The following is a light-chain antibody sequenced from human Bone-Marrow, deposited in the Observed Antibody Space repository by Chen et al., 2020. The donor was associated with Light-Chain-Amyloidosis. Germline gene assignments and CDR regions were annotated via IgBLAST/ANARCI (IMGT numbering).Light chain of an antibody. CDR3: QSYQGSSQGV. CDR2: EDD. V-gene: IGLV6-57*01. Sequence: NFILTPPHSVSESPGKTVILSCTRSIGIHATNYVQWYQQRPGSSPTTVIYEDDQRPSGGPDRFSGSIDRSSNSASLTISGLKTEDEADYYCQSYQGSSQGVFGGGTKLTVL. J-gene: IGLJ3*02. CDR1: IGIHATNY.